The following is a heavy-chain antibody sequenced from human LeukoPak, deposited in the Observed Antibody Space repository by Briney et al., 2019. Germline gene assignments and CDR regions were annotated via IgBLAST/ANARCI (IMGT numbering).Heavy chain of an antibody. CDR3: ARLAVRGVSLNWYFDL. CDR2: IIPIFGTA. Sequence: GASVKVSCKAFGYSLTNYYVHWVRQAPGQGLEWMGGIIPIFGTANYAQKFQGRVTITTDESTSTTYMELSSLRSEDTAVYYCARLAVRGVSLNWYFDLWGRGTLVTVSS. V-gene: IGHV1-69*05. D-gene: IGHD3-10*01. CDR1: GYSLTNYY. J-gene: IGHJ2*01.